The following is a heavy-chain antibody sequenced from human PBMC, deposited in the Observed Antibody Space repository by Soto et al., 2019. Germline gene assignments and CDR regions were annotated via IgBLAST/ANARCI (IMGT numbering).Heavy chain of an antibody. CDR3: ARGRGAAADSFDF. J-gene: IGHJ4*02. CDR2: ISSSTSHT. CDR1: GFTFSDYY. D-gene: IGHD6-13*01. Sequence: QVQLVESGGGLVKPGGSLRLSCAVSGFTFSDYYMTWIRQAPGKGLEWVPYISSSTSHTNYADSVKGRFTISRDNAKNSLFLQMNSLRAGDTAVYYCARGRGAAADSFDFCGQGTLVTVSS. V-gene: IGHV3-11*05.